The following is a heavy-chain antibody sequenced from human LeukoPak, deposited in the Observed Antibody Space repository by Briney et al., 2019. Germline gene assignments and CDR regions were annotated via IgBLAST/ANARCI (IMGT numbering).Heavy chain of an antibody. D-gene: IGHD1-14*01. Sequence: SETLSLTCSVSGGSISSSTYYWGRIRQPPGKGLEWIGSIYYSGTTSYNPSLKSRVTISADTSRNHFSLKLTSVTAADTAVYYCAYNRNFALDNWGRGTLVTVSS. CDR2: IYYSGTT. J-gene: IGHJ4*01. CDR1: GGSISSSTYY. CDR3: AYNRNFALDN. V-gene: IGHV4-39*07.